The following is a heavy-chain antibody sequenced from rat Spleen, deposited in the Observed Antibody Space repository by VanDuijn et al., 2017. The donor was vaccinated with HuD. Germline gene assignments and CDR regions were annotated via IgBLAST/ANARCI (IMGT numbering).Heavy chain of an antibody. V-gene: IGHV5-29*01. CDR3: ARPVATIPSDEYYFAY. J-gene: IGHJ3*01. D-gene: IGHD1-1*01. CDR2: ISYDGSST. CDR1: GFTFSNYG. Sequence: EVQLVESGGGLVQPGRSLKLSCAASGFTFSNYGMAWVRQAPTKGLEWVATISYDGSSTYYRDSVKGRFTISRDNAKSTLYLQMDSLRSEDTATYYCARPVATIPSDEYYFAYWGQGTLVTVSS.